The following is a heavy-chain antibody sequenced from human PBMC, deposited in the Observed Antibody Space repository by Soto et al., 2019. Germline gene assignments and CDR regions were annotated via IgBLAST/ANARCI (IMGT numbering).Heavy chain of an antibody. CDR3: ASTLRALTGTGKRFDS. CDR2: IFHTGVT. Sequence: SETLSLTCSVSGDSIISIDYYWSWIRQHPQRGLEWMGYIFHTGVTHYTPSLRSRLTMSVDTSKNQFSLNLDSVTAADTAVYYCASTLRALTGTGKRFDSRGPGNMVTVSP. V-gene: IGHV4-31*03. J-gene: IGHJ4*02. D-gene: IGHD1-7*01. CDR1: GDSIISIDYY.